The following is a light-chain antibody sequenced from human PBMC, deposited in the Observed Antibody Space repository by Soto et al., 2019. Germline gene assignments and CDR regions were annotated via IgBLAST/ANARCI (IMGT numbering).Light chain of an antibody. J-gene: IGLJ1*01. Sequence: QSVLTQPASVSGSPGQSITISCTGTSRDVGSYNLVSWYQQHPGKAPKLMIYEVSKRPPGVSNRFSGSKSGNTASLTISGLQAEDEADYYCCSYAGISTPLIFGTGTKVTVL. CDR3: CSYAGISTPLI. V-gene: IGLV2-23*02. CDR2: EVS. CDR1: SRDVGSYNL.